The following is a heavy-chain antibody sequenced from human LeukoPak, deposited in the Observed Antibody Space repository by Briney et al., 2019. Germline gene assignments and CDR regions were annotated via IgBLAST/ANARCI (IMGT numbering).Heavy chain of an antibody. CDR3: ARDPTVVTPHDAFDI. CDR2: IYYSGST. J-gene: IGHJ3*02. CDR1: GGSISSYY. Sequence: PSETLSLTCTVSGGSISSYYWSWIRQPPGKGLEWIGYIYYSGSTNYNPSLKSRVTISVDTSKNQFSLKLSSVTAADTAVYYCARDPTVVTPHDAFDIWGQGTMVTVSS. V-gene: IGHV4-59*12. D-gene: IGHD4-23*01.